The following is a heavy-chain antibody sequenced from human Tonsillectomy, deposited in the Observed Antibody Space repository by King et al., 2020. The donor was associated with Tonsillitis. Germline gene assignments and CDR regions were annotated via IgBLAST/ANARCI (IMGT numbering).Heavy chain of an antibody. CDR2: MNQDGSEK. D-gene: IGHD3-22*01. J-gene: IGHJ4*02. V-gene: IGHV3-7*01. CDR3: ARYDNSGYHYLDY. Sequence: RQAPGKGLEWVANMNQDGSEKYNVDSVKGRFTISRDNATNSLYLQMNSLRAEDTAVYYCARYDNSGYHYLDYWGQRTLVTVSS.